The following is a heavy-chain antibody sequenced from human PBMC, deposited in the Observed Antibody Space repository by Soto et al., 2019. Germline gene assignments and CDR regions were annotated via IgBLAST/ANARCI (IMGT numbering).Heavy chain of an antibody. CDR1: GGSISSYY. V-gene: IGHV4-4*07. D-gene: IGHD1-26*01. Sequence: PSETLSLTCTVSGGSISSYYWSWIRQPAGKGLEWIGRIYTSGSTNYNPSLKSRVTMSVDTSRNQFSLKLSSVTAADTAVYYCAREGGYSGSYYYYYGMDVWGQGTTVTVSS. J-gene: IGHJ6*02. CDR2: IYTSGST. CDR3: AREGGYSGSYYYYYGMDV.